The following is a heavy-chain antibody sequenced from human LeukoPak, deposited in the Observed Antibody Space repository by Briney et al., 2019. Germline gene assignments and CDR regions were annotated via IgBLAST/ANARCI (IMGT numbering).Heavy chain of an antibody. J-gene: IGHJ3*02. Sequence: SVKVSCKASGGTFSSYTISWVRQAPGQGLEWMGRIIPILGIANYAQKFQGRVRITADKSTSTAYMELSSLRSEDTAVYYCARSPRIGYDSSGYTNIWGQGTMVTVSS. CDR3: ARSPRIGYDSSGYTNI. CDR1: GGTFSSYT. CDR2: IIPILGIA. V-gene: IGHV1-69*02. D-gene: IGHD3-22*01.